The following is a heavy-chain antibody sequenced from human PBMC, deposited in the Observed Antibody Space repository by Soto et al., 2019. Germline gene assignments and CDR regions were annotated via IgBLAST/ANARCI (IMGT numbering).Heavy chain of an antibody. Sequence: SETLYLTCTASGGSISNYYWSWIRQPPGKGLEWIGYIYYSGSTNFNPSLKSRVTISVDTSKNQFSLKLSSVTAADTAVYYCARHSRTWYDFDYWGQGTLVTVSS. D-gene: IGHD6-13*01. CDR3: ARHSRTWYDFDY. V-gene: IGHV4-59*08. CDR2: IYYSGST. J-gene: IGHJ4*02. CDR1: GGSISNYY.